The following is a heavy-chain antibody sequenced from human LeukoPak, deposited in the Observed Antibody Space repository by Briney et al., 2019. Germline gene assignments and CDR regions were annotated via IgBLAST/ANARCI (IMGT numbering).Heavy chain of an antibody. D-gene: IGHD2-21*01. V-gene: IGHV3-23*05. CDR1: AFPFNSYA. CDR2: IDNSGYAT. Sequence: SGGSLRLSCEVSAFPFNSYAMNWVRQGPGKGLEWVSGIDNSGYATYHADSVKGRFTIFRDNAKDTLYMQMNGLRVEDTAVYYCARVSIRTQNFDYWGQGTRVTVSS. J-gene: IGHJ4*02. CDR3: ARVSIRTQNFDY.